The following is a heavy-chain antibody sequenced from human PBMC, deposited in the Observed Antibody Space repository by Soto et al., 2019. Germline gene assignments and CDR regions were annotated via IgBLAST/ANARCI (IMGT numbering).Heavy chain of an antibody. J-gene: IGHJ4*02. CDR3: ARADYYDSSGFYYDC. V-gene: IGHV1-46*01. CDR2: INASGGST. Sequence: QVQLVQSGAEVKKPGASVKVSCKASGYIFTTHYIHWVRQAPGQGLEWMEIINASGGSTNYLQKFQGRITMTRDTSTSTVYVELSSLRSEGTAVYFCARADYYDSSGFYYDCWGQGSLVTFSS. CDR1: GYIFTTHY. D-gene: IGHD3-22*01.